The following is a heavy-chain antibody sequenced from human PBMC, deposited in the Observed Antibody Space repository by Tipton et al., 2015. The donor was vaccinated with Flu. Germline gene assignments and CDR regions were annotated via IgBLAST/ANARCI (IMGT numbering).Heavy chain of an antibody. V-gene: IGHV4-59*12. CDR1: GGPISSYY. CDR2: IYYSGST. D-gene: IGHD3-10*01. J-gene: IGHJ5*02. CDR3: ARDIARFGELPNWFDP. Sequence: GLVKPSETLSLTCTVSGGPISSYYWSWIRQPPGKGLEWIGYIYYSGSTNYNPSLKSRVTISVDTSKNQFSLKLSSVTAAATAVYYCARDIARFGELPNWFDPWGQGTLVTVSS.